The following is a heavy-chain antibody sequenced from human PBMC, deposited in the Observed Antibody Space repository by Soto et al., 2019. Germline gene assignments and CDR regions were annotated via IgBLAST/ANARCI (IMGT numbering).Heavy chain of an antibody. J-gene: IGHJ4*01. Sequence: GESLKISCKTSVYSFTSYWIGWVRQMRGKGMEWMGTIYPYDSDTRYSPSFQGQVTISADTSITTAYLQWSGLRASDTAMYFCARHLVGSTRGNFDYWGQGTLVTVSS. D-gene: IGHD2-2*01. CDR3: ARHLVGSTRGNFDY. V-gene: IGHV5-51*01. CDR2: IYPYDSDT. CDR1: VYSFTSYW.